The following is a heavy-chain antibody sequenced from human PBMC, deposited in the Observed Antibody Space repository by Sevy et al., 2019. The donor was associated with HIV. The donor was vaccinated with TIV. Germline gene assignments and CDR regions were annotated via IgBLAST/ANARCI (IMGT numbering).Heavy chain of an antibody. CDR2: IRNKADSYTT. Sequence: GESLKISCAASGFTFSDHYMEWVRQAPGKGLEWVGRIRNKADSYTTEYAASVKGRFTISIEESKKSLYLLMNSLKTEDTAVYYCATHAGIAAAGRFFDYWGQGTLVTVSS. D-gene: IGHD6-13*01. CDR1: GFTFSDHY. J-gene: IGHJ4*02. CDR3: ATHAGIAAAGRFFDY. V-gene: IGHV3-72*01.